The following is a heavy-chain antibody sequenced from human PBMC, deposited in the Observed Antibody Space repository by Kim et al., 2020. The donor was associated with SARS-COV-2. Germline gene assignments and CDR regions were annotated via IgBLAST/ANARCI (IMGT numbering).Heavy chain of an antibody. CDR2: IDWDDDK. J-gene: IGHJ4*02. V-gene: IGHV2-70*11. CDR1: GFSLSTSGMC. D-gene: IGHD3-22*01. Sequence: SGPTLVKNTQTLTLTCAFSGFSLSTSGMCMSWIRQPPGKALEWLARIDWDDDKYYSTYLKTRLTISKDTSKNEVVLTMTDMDPVDTATYYCARIRADSSGDYYYIDYWGQGTLVTVS. CDR3: ARIRADSSGDYYYIDY.